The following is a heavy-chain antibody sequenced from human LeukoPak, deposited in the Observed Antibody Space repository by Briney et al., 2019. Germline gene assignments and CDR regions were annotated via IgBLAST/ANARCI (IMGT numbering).Heavy chain of an antibody. CDR1: GYTFTGYY. V-gene: IGHV1-2*02. CDR2: INPNSGGT. D-gene: IGHD2-15*01. CDR3: ARERRYCSGGSCLSCAFDI. Sequence: GASVKVSCKASGYTFTGYYMHWVRQAPGQGLEWMGWINPNSGGTNYAQKFQGRVTMTRDTSISTAYMELSRLRSDDTAVYYCARERRYCSGGSCLSCAFDIWGQGTMVTVSS. J-gene: IGHJ3*02.